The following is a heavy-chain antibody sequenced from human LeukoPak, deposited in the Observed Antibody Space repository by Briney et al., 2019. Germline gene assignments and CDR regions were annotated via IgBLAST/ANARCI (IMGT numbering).Heavy chain of an antibody. CDR3: ARAIGYGGKLYYFDC. D-gene: IGHD4-23*01. CDR1: GGSISSYY. J-gene: IGHJ4*02. Sequence: SETLSLTCTVSGGSISSYYWNLIRQPPGKGLEWIGYIHYSGSTNYNPSLKSRVTISVDTSKNQFSLKLSSVTAADTAVYHCARAIGYGGKLYYFDCWGQGTLVTVSS. CDR2: IHYSGST. V-gene: IGHV4-59*01.